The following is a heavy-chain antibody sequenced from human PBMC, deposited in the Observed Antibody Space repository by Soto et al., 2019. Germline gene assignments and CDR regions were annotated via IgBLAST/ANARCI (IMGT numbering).Heavy chain of an antibody. J-gene: IGHJ3*02. Sequence: SETLSLTCTVSGGSISSSNYHWDWIRQPPGKGLEWIGSIYYSGSTYYNPSLKSRVTISVDTSKNQFSLKLSSVTAADTAVYYCARVWGGAFDIWGQGTMVTVSS. CDR1: GGSISSSNYH. V-gene: IGHV4-39*01. CDR3: ARVWGGAFDI. CDR2: IYYSGST. D-gene: IGHD3-10*01.